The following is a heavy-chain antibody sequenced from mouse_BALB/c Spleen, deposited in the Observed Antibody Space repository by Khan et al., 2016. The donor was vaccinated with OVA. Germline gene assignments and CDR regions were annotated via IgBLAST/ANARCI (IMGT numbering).Heavy chain of an antibody. CDR1: GYTFTSYW. CDR3: ARINKIVATYFDY. Sequence: QVQLKQSGAELVKAGASVKMSCKASGYTFTSYWMHWVKQRLGQGLEWFAETNPTNGRTYYNEKFKSKATLTVDKSSSTAYMLLSGPTFEESAVCYCARINKIVATYFDYWGQGTTLTVSS. CDR2: TNPTNGRT. V-gene: IGHV1S81*02. J-gene: IGHJ2*01. D-gene: IGHD1-1*01.